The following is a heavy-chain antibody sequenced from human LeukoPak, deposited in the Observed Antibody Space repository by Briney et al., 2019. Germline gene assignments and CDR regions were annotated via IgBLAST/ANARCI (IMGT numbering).Heavy chain of an antibody. Sequence: PGGSLRLSCAASGFTFSVYATHWVRQTPGKGLEWVAVMSNDGSNTYYADSVKGRFTISRDNSKNTLYLQMNSLRAEDTAVYYCARGRFDYYDPYDYWGQGTLVTVSS. CDR1: GFTFSVYA. J-gene: IGHJ4*02. CDR2: MSNDGSNT. D-gene: IGHD3-3*01. CDR3: ARGRFDYYDPYDY. V-gene: IGHV3-30*14.